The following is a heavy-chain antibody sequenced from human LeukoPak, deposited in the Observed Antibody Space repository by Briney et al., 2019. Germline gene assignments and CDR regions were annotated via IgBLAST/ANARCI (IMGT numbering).Heavy chain of an antibody. CDR3: ARGVSGYCTGGRCYRTFDS. V-gene: IGHV1-8*01. J-gene: IGHJ4*02. CDR1: GYTFTSYD. D-gene: IGHD2-15*01. CDR2: MNPNSGNT. Sequence: ASVKVSCKASGYTFTSYDINWVRQATGQGLEWMGWMNPNSGNTGYAQKFQGRVTMTRDNYISTAYMELNSLRSEDTAVYYCARGVSGYCTGGRCYRTFDSWGQGTLVTVSS.